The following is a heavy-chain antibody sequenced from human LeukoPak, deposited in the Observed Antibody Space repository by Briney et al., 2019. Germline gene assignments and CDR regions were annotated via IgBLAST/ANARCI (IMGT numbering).Heavy chain of an antibody. D-gene: IGHD6-13*01. CDR1: GYSFTTSW. CDR2: IYPGDSDT. CDR3: ARQAAYSSSLDY. Sequence: GESLKISCQGSGYSFTTSWIGWVRQLPGQGLEWMGIIYPGDSDTKYRPSFQGQVTISVDTSISTAYLQWNSLKASDTAMYYCARQAAYSSSLDYWGQGTLVTVSS. J-gene: IGHJ4*02. V-gene: IGHV5-51*01.